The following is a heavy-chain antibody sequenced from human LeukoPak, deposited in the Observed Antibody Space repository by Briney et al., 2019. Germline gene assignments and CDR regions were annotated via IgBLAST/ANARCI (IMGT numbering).Heavy chain of an antibody. Sequence: PGGSLRLSCAASGFTFSSYSMNWVRQAPGKGLEWVSYISSSSSTIYYADSVKGRFTISRDNAKNSLYLQMNSLRAEDTAVYYCARDSEQLAGDLWGQGTLVTVSS. J-gene: IGHJ4*02. CDR2: ISSSSSTI. V-gene: IGHV3-48*01. CDR3: ARDSEQLAGDL. CDR1: GFTFSSYS. D-gene: IGHD1-1*01.